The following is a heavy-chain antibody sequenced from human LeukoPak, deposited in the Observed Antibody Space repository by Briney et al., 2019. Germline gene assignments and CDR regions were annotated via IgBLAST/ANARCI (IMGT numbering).Heavy chain of an antibody. V-gene: IGHV4-4*07. Sequence: SETLSLTCTVSGGSISSYYWSWIRQPAGKGLEWIGRIYTSGSTNYNPSLKSRITMSVDTSKNQFSLKLSSVTAEDTAVYYCTRRAWSGWDRYYFDYWGQGTLVTVSS. CDR3: TRRAWSGWDRYYFDY. J-gene: IGHJ4*02. D-gene: IGHD3-3*01. CDR1: GGSISSYY. CDR2: IYTSGST.